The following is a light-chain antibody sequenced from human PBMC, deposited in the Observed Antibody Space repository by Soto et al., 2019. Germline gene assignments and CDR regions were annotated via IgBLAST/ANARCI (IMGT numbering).Light chain of an antibody. CDR3: QQYYTTPWT. Sequence: EIVLTQSPGTLSLSPGERATLFCRASQSFTTSQLAWYQQKPGQAPRVLIFGASSRATGIPDRFSGSGSGTDFTLTISSLQAEDVAVYYCQQYYTTPWTFGQGTKVEIK. CDR1: QSFTTSQ. V-gene: IGKV3-20*01. CDR2: GAS. J-gene: IGKJ1*01.